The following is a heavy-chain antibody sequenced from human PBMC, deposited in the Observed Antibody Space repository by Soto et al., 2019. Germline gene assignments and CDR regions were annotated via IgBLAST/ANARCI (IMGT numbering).Heavy chain of an antibody. V-gene: IGHV1-2*02. D-gene: IGHD1-7*01. CDR3: ARDHRRRPYNWNYSLSWFDP. CDR2: INPNSGGT. J-gene: IGHJ5*02. Sequence: ASVKVSCKASGYTFTGYYMHWVRQAPGQGLELMGWINPNSGGTNYAQKFQGRVTMTRDTSISTAYMELSRLRSDDTAVYYCARDHRRRPYNWNYSLSWFDPWGQGTLVTVSS. CDR1: GYTFTGYY.